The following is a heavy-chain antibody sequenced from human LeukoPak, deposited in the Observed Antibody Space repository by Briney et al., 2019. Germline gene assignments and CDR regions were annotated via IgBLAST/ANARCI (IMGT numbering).Heavy chain of an antibody. D-gene: IGHD4-11*01. Sequence: ASVKVSCKASGYTFTSYDINWVRQATGQGLEWMGWMNPNSGNTGYAQKFQGRVTMTRNTSISTAYMELSSLRSEDTTVYYCARVGTSDYNFDYWGQGTLVTVSS. V-gene: IGHV1-8*01. CDR2: MNPNSGNT. CDR1: GYTFTSYD. J-gene: IGHJ4*02. CDR3: ARVGTSDYNFDY.